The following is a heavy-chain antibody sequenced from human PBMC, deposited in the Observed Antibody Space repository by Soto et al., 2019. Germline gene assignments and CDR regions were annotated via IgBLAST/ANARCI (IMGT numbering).Heavy chain of an antibody. D-gene: IGHD3-3*01. CDR3: ARSAITLFGVVAIPPHYCSEMDV. Sequence: QVQLVQSGAEVKKPGSSVKVSCKASGGTFNRYAISWVRQAPGQGLEWMGGIIPIFGIGNDAQRFQGRVTITADESTGTAYMELSSLRSEDTGVYYCARSAITLFGVVAIPPHYCSEMDVWGQGTTFTVSS. J-gene: IGHJ6*02. V-gene: IGHV1-69*01. CDR2: IIPIFGIG. CDR1: GGTFNRYA.